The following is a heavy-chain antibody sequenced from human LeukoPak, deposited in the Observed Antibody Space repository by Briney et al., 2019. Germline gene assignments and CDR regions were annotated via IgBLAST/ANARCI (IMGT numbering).Heavy chain of an antibody. CDR2: ISAYNGNT. J-gene: IGHJ6*03. CDR1: GYTFTSYG. CDR3: ARADIVVVPAATYYYYMDV. Sequence: ASVKVSCKASGYTFTSYGISWVRQAPGQGLEWMGWISAYNGNTNYAQKLQGRVTMTTDTSTSTAYMELRSLRSDDTAVYYCARADIVVVPAATYYYYMDVWGKGTTVTVSS. D-gene: IGHD2-2*01. V-gene: IGHV1-18*01.